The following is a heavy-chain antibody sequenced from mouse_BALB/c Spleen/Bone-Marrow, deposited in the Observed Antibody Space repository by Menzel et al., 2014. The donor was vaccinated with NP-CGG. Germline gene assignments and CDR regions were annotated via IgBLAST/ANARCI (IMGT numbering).Heavy chain of an antibody. CDR3: ARYGGYFPWFAY. J-gene: IGHJ3*01. D-gene: IGHD2-3*01. V-gene: IGHV1-69*02. CDR2: IDPSDSYT. Sequence: QVQLKHSGAELVKPGASVKLSCKASGYTFTSYWMHWVKQRPGQGLEWIGEIDPSDSYTNYNQKFKGKATLTVDKSSSTAYMQLSSLTSEDSAVYYCARYGGYFPWFAYWGQGTLVTVSA. CDR1: GYTFTSYW.